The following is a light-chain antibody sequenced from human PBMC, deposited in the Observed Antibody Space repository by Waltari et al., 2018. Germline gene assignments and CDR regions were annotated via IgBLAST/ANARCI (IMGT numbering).Light chain of an antibody. CDR1: QGVSSC. J-gene: IGKJ1*01. V-gene: IGKV3-11*01. CDR2: TTS. Sequence: EIVLTQSPATLSLSPGESATLSCRASQGVSSCLGWYQQKPGQAPRLLIDTTSSRATGSPARFSGSGSGTDFTLTISSLEPEDFAVYYCQQCTNWPRTFGQGTKVEIK. CDR3: QQCTNWPRT.